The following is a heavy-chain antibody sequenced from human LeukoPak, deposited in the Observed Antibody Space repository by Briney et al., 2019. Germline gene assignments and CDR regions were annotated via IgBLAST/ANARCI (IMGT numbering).Heavy chain of an antibody. CDR2: IIPIFGTA. CDR3: ARVLGIQLWPPHSYYYYYGMDV. J-gene: IGHJ6*02. V-gene: IGHV1-69*15. D-gene: IGHD5-18*01. CDR1: GGTFSSYA. Sequence: GASVKVSCKASGGTFSSYAISWVRQAPGQGLEWMGRIIPIFGTANYAQKFQGRVTITANESTSTACMELSSLRSEDTAVYYCARVLGIQLWPPHSYYYYYGMDVWGQGTTVTVSS.